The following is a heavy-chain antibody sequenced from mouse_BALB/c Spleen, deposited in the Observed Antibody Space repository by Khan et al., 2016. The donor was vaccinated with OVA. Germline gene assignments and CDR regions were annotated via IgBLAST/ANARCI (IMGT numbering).Heavy chain of an antibody. D-gene: IGHD1-1*01. J-gene: IGHJ3*01. CDR1: GLSLTNYG. V-gene: IGHV2-3*01. CDR2: IWGDGST. Sequence: QVQLKQSGPGLVAPSQSLSIRCTVSGLSLTNYGVSWVRQPPGKGLEWLGVIWGDGSTNYHSVLKSRLTINKDNSKSQVFVKLNSLQPDDTATYFCALIYYGSDWFAYRGQGTLGTVSA. CDR3: ALIYYGSDWFAY.